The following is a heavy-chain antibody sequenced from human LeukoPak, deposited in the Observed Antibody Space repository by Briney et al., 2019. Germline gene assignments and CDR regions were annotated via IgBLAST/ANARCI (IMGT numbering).Heavy chain of an antibody. CDR2: INHSRST. D-gene: IGHD1-1*01. CDR3: ARERASNNYYNYFDP. CDR1: GDSFNEYY. Sequence: SETLSLTCAVYGDSFNEYYWSWVRQPPGKALEWIGEINHSRSTNYNPSLKSRVTISVDKSLRQFFLRLSPVTAADTAVYYCARERASNNYYNYFDPWGQGTQVTVSS. V-gene: IGHV4-34*01. J-gene: IGHJ5*02.